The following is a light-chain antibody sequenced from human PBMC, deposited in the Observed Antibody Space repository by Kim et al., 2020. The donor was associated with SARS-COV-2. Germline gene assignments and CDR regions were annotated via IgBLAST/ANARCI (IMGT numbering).Light chain of an antibody. CDR2: KAS. Sequence: DIQMTQSPSTLSASVGDRVTITCRASQSISHWLAWYQQKPGKAPKLLIYKASSLESGVPSRFSGSGSGTEFTLTISSLQPDDFATYYCQQYNSYSITFGQGTRLEIK. CDR1: QSISHW. CDR3: QQYNSYSIT. J-gene: IGKJ5*01. V-gene: IGKV1-5*03.